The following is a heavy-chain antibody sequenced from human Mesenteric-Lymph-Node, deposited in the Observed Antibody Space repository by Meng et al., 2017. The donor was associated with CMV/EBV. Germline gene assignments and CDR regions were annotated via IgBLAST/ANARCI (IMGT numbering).Heavy chain of an antibody. CDR1: GFIFSNYE. Sequence: GESLKISCAASGFIFSNYEMNWVRQAPGKGLEWISYISFSGNTIYYADSVKGRFTISRDNAKNSLYLQMNSLRAEDTAVYYCARVMDVWGQGTTVTVSS. CDR2: ISFSGNTI. CDR3: ARVMDV. J-gene: IGHJ6*02. V-gene: IGHV3-48*03.